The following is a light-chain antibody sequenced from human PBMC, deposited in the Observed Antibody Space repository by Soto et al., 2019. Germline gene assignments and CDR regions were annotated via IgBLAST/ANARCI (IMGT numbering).Light chain of an antibody. CDR2: KGT. CDR1: SSDVGAYNS. V-gene: IGLV2-23*01. J-gene: IGLJ1*01. CDR3: CSSAPESTYG. Sequence: QSVLAQPASVSGPPGQSITISCTGASSDVGAYNSVSWYQQHPHKAPQVIIYKGTQRPSGVSTRFSGSTSGNAASLTISGLQADDEADYFCCSSAPESTYGFGNGTKVTVL.